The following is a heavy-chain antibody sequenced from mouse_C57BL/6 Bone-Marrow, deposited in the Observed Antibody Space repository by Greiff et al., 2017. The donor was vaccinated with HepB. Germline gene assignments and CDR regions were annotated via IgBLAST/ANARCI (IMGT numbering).Heavy chain of an antibody. D-gene: IGHD3-1*01. CDR3: ARIGFPDY. CDR2: IDPSDSYT. Sequence: QVQLKQPGAELVMPGASVKLSCKASGYTFTSYWMHWVKQRPGQGLEWIGEIDPSDSYTNYNQKFKGKSTLTVDKSASTAYMHLSSLTSADSAVYYCARIGFPDYWGQGTTLTVSS. CDR1: GYTFTSYW. V-gene: IGHV1-69*01. J-gene: IGHJ2*01.